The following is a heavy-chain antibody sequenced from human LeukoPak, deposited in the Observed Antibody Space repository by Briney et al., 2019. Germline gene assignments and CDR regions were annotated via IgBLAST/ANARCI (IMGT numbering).Heavy chain of an antibody. CDR2: INPSGGGT. V-gene: IGHV1-46*01. CDR3: ARDMLAVPSNWFDP. CDR1: GYTFTSYY. J-gene: IGHJ5*02. Sequence: ASVKVSWKASGYTFTSYYIHWVRQAPGQGLEWMGVINPSGGGTSYAQKFQGRVTMTRDTSTSTVYMDLRSLRSEDTAVYFCARDMLAVPSNWFDPWGQGTLVTVSS. D-gene: IGHD2-8*01.